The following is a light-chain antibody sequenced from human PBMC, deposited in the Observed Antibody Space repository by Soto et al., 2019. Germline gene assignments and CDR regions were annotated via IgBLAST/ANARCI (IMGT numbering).Light chain of an antibody. V-gene: IGKV3-20*01. J-gene: IGKJ5*01. CDR1: QSVSSSY. Sequence: EIVMTQSPASLSVSPGEIATLSCRASQSVSSSYLAWYQQKPGQAPRLLIYGASSRATGIPDRFSGSGSGPEYTLTITRLEPEDFAVYSCQKYGFSPISFGQGTRLAIK. CDR2: GAS. CDR3: QKYGFSPIS.